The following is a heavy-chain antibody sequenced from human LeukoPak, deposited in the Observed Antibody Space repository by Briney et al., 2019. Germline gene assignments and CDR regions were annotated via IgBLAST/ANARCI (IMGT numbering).Heavy chain of an antibody. CDR1: GFTFSNYW. D-gene: IGHD6-19*01. J-gene: IGHJ3*02. CDR2: INSDGSST. V-gene: IGHV3-74*01. CDR3: ARAQWLADDAFDI. Sequence: GGSLRLSCAASGFTFSNYWMHWVRQAPGKGLVWVSRINSDGSSTSYADSVKGRFTISRDNAKNTLYLQMNSLRAEDTAVYYCARAQWLADDAFDIWGQGTMVTVSS.